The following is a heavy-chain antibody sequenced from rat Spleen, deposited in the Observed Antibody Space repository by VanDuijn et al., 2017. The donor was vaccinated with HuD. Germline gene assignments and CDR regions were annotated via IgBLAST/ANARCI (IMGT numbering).Heavy chain of an antibody. CDR2: ISHDGSST. V-gene: IGHV5-7*01. CDR3: TKMPPMGDYFDC. J-gene: IGHJ2*01. D-gene: IGHD1-7*01. Sequence: EVQLVESGGGLVQPGRSLKLSCVGSGFTFSDYYMAWVRQAPKKGLEWVATISHDGSSTYYRDSVKGRFTVSRDNAKSTLYLQMDSLRSEDTATYYCTKMPPMGDYFDCWGQGVKVTVSS. CDR1: GFTFSDYY.